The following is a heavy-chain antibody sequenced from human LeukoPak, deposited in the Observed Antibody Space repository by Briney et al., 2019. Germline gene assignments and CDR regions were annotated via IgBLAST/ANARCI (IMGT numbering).Heavy chain of an antibody. J-gene: IGHJ3*02. CDR3: ARLLQSPDAFDI. Sequence: PSETLSLTCTVSGGSISSSTYYWAWIRQPPGKALEWIGSMYYGGSTYYNPSLKSRVTISVDTSKNQFSLKLSSVTAADTAEYYCARLLQSPDAFDIWGQGTMVAVSS. V-gene: IGHV4-39*01. CDR2: MYYGGST. CDR1: GGSISSSTYY.